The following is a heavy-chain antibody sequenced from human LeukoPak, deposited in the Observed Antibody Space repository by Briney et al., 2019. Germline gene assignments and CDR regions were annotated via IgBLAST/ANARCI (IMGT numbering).Heavy chain of an antibody. V-gene: IGHV4-61*08. Sequence: SQTLSLTCTVSGGSISSGDYYWSWIRQPPGKGLEWIGYIYYSGSTNYNPSLKSRVTISVDTSKNQFSLKLSSVTAADTAVYYCARADEVTIFGVVIFDPWGQGTLVTVSS. CDR1: GGSISSGDYY. CDR2: IYYSGST. J-gene: IGHJ5*02. D-gene: IGHD3-3*01. CDR3: ARADEVTIFGVVIFDP.